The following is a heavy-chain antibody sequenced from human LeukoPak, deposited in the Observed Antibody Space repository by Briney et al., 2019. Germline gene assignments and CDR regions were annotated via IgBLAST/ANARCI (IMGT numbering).Heavy chain of an antibody. J-gene: IGHJ4*02. D-gene: IGHD1-7*01. CDR1: GFTFSSYS. Sequence: GGSLRLSCAASGFTFSSYSMNWVRQAPGKGLEWVSYISSSSSTIYYADSVKGRFTISRDNSKNTLYLQMDNLRAEDSGTYYCAKDAMTLENRWNYRSKSDHEYWGQGTLVTVSS. CDR2: ISSSSSTI. V-gene: IGHV3-48*01. CDR3: AKDAMTLENRWNYRSKSDHEY.